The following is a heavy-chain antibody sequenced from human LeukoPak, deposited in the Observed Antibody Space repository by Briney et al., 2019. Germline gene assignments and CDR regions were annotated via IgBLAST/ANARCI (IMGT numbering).Heavy chain of an antibody. CDR3: ARAGAAGTYNWFDP. D-gene: IGHD6-13*01. CDR2: IGTAGDT. V-gene: IGHV3-13*01. CDR1: GFTFSSYD. J-gene: IGHJ5*02. Sequence: GGSLRLSCAASGFTFSSYDMHWVRQATGKGLEWVSAIGTAGDTYYPGSVKGRFTISRENAKNSLYLRMNSLRAGDTAVYYCARAGAAGTYNWFDPWGQGTLVTVSS.